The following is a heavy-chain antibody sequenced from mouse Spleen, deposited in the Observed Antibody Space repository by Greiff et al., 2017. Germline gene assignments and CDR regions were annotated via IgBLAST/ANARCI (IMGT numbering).Heavy chain of an antibody. CDR2: ISSGGGNT. CDR1: GFTFSSYA. Sequence: EVQGVESGGGLVKLGGSLKLSCAASGFTFSSYAMSWVRQTPEKRLEWVATISSGGGNTYYPDSVKGRFTISRDNAKNTLYLQMSSLKSEDTAMYYCARHPYFDYWGQGTTLTVSS. CDR3: ARHPYFDY. J-gene: IGHJ2*01. V-gene: IGHV5-9-3*01.